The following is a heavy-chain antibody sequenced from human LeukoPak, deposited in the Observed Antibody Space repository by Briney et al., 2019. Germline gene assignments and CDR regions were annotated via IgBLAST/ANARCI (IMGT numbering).Heavy chain of an antibody. J-gene: IGHJ5*02. D-gene: IGHD3-3*01. CDR1: GGSISSSSYY. V-gene: IGHV4-61*02. Sequence: SETLSLTCTVSGGSISSSSYYWSWIRQPAGKGLEWIGRIYTSGSTNYNPSLKSRVTISVDTSKNQFSLKLSSVTAADTAVYYCARDFWSGNWFDPWGQGTLVTVSS. CDR2: IYTSGST. CDR3: ARDFWSGNWFDP.